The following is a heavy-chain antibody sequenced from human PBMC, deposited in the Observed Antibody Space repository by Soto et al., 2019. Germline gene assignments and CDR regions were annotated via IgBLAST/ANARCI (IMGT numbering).Heavy chain of an antibody. J-gene: IGHJ4*02. Sequence: SETLSLTCAVYGGSFSGYYWSWIRQPPGKGLEWIGDINHSGSTNYNPSLKSRATISIDTSKNQFSLRLTAVTAADTAVYFCARGSGYNYLGFWGQGAVVTVSS. CDR2: INHSGST. V-gene: IGHV4-34*01. CDR3: ARGSGYNYLGF. D-gene: IGHD5-12*01. CDR1: GGSFSGYY.